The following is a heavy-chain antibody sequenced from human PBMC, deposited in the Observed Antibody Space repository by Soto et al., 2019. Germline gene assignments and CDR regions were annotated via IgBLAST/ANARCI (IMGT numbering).Heavy chain of an antibody. CDR2: MYYSGST. CDR1: GGSISSYY. Sequence: SETLSLTCSVSGGSISSYYWSWIRQPPGKGLEWIRYMYYSGSTNYNPSLKSRVTISVDTSKNQFSLKLSSVTAADTAVYYCARVRLLGSGYYGMDVWGQGTTVTVSS. J-gene: IGHJ6*02. D-gene: IGHD2-15*01. V-gene: IGHV4-59*01. CDR3: ARVRLLGSGYYGMDV.